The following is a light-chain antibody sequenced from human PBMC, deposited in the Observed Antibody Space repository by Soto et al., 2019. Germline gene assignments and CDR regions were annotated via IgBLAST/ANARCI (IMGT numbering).Light chain of an antibody. J-gene: IGKJ2*02. CDR2: AAS. V-gene: IGKV1-39*01. CDR1: QSISSY. Sequence: DIQMTQSPSSLSASVGDRVTITCRASQSISSYLNWYQQKPGKAPKLLIYAASSLQSGVPSRFSRSGSGTDFTLTISSLQPEDFATYYCQQRYSPPCTFGQGTKLEIK. CDR3: QQRYSPPCT.